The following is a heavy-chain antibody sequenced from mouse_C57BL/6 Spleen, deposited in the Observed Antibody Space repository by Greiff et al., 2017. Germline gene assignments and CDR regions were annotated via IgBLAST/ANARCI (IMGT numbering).Heavy chain of an antibody. V-gene: IGHV7-3*01. CDR2: IRNKANGYTT. D-gene: IGHD2-1*01. CDR1: GFTFTDYY. Sequence: EVKLMESGGGLVQPGGSLSLSCEASGFTFTDYYMSWVRQPPGKALEWLGFIRNKANGYTTEYSASVKGRFTISRDNYQSILYLQMNALRAEDSATYDSAMLYGNYVWYFDVWGTGTTVTVSS. CDR3: AMLYGNYVWYFDV. J-gene: IGHJ1*03.